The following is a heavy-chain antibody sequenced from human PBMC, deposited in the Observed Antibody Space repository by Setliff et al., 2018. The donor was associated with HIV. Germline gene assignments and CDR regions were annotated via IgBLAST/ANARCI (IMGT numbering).Heavy chain of an antibody. Sequence: NPGESLKISCKGSGYSFPNYWIGWVRQMPGKGLEWMGIIYPGDSDTRYSPSFQGQVTISVDKSISTAYLQWSSLKTSDTAFYYCASLRGDLEAYWGQGTLVTVSS. V-gene: IGHV5-51*03. CDR1: GYSFPNYW. J-gene: IGHJ4*02. CDR3: ASLRGDLEAY. CDR2: IYPGDSDT. D-gene: IGHD2-21*01.